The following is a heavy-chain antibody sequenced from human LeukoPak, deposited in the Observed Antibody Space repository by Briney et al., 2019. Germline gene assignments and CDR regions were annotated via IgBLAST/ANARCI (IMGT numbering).Heavy chain of an antibody. CDR2: ITSSSSYI. Sequence: GGSLRLSCAASGFSVSTYSMSWVRQAPGKGLEWVSSITSSSSYIYYSDSVKRRFTISRDKAKNSLYLQMNSLRAEDTAVYYCARAVGNYGSGSFSQYYFDYWGQGTLVTVSS. J-gene: IGHJ4*02. CDR3: ARAVGNYGSGSFSQYYFDY. CDR1: GFSVSTYS. D-gene: IGHD3-10*01. V-gene: IGHV3-21*01.